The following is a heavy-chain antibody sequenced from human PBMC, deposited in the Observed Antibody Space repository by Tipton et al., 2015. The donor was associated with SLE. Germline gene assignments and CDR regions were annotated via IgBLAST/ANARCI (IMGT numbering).Heavy chain of an antibody. CDR1: GGSFSGYY. Sequence: TLSLTCAVYGGSFSGYYWSWIRQPPGKGLEWIGYIYYSGSTKYNPSLKSRVTISVDTSKNQFSLKLSSVTAADTAVYYCAREPWGWNYSHYMDVWGKGTTVTVSS. V-gene: IGHV4-59*01. CDR2: IYYSGST. D-gene: IGHD1-7*01. J-gene: IGHJ6*03. CDR3: AREPWGWNYSHYMDV.